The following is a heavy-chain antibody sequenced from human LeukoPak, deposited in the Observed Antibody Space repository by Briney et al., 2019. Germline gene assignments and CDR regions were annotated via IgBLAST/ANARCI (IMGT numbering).Heavy chain of an antibody. J-gene: IGHJ2*01. CDR1: GGTFSSYA. V-gene: IGHV1-69*13. CDR3: ARLQYGVAVAGWYFDL. CDR2: IIPIFGTA. D-gene: IGHD6-19*01. Sequence: SVKVSCKASGGTFSSYAISWVRQAPGQGLEWMGGIIPIFGTANYAQKFQGRVTITADESTSTAYMELSSLRSEDTAVYYCARLQYGVAVAGWYFDLWGRGTLVTVSS.